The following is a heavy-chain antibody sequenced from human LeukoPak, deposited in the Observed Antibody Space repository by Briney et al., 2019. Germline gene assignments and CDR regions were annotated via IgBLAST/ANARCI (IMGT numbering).Heavy chain of an antibody. CDR1: GYTFTGYY. V-gene: IGHV1-2*06. CDR2: INLNSGGT. CDR3: ASSGYSSGGTIDY. Sequence: ASVKVSCKASGYTFTGYYMHWVRQAPGQGLEWMGRINLNSGGTNYAQKFQGRVTMTRDTSISTVYMELSRLRSDDTAVYYCASSGYSSGGTIDYWGQGTLVTVSS. D-gene: IGHD6-19*01. J-gene: IGHJ4*02.